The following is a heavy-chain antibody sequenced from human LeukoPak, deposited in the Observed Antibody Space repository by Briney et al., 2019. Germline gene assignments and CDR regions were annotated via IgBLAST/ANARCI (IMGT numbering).Heavy chain of an antibody. J-gene: IGHJ6*02. CDR3: ARVDFTYYYYGMDV. CDR1: GFTFDDYA. D-gene: IGHD2/OR15-2a*01. V-gene: IGHV3-9*01. Sequence: PGGSLRLSCAASGFTFDDYAMHWVRQAPGKGLEWVSGISWNSGSIGYAGSVKGRFTISRDNARNSLYLQMNSLRAEDTALYYCARVDFTYYYYGMDVWGQGTTVTVSS. CDR2: ISWNSGSI.